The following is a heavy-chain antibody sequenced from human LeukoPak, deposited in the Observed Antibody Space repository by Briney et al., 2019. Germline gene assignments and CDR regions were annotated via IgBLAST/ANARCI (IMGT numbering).Heavy chain of an antibody. D-gene: IGHD6-6*01. V-gene: IGHV3-30-3*01. CDR3: VRGSSSSLLNYYYYYGMDV. CDR2: ISYDGSNK. Sequence: GRSLRLSCAASGFTFSSYAMHWVRQAPGKGLEWVAVISYDGSNKYYADSVKGRFTISRDNSKNTLYLQMNSLRAEDTAVYYCVRGSSSSLLNYYYYYGMDVWGQGTTVTVSS. CDR1: GFTFSSYA. J-gene: IGHJ6*02.